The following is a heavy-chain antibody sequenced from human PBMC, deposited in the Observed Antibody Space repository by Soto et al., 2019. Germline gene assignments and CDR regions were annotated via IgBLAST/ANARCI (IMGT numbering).Heavy chain of an antibody. Sequence: SQTLSLTCAISGDSVSSNSAAWNWIRQSPSRGLEWLGRTYYRSKWYNDYAVSVKSRITINPDTSKNQFSLQLNSVTPEDTAVYYCARAISRITMIVVAPDAFDIWGQGTMVTGSS. V-gene: IGHV6-1*01. CDR2: TYYRSKWYN. J-gene: IGHJ3*02. CDR3: ARAISRITMIVVAPDAFDI. D-gene: IGHD3-22*01. CDR1: GDSVSSNSAA.